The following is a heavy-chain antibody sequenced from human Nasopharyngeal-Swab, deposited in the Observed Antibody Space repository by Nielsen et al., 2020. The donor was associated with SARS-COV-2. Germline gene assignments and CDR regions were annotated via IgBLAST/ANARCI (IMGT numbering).Heavy chain of an antibody. J-gene: IGHJ4*02. CDR1: GFSFTTPGMC. CDR2: IDWADDK. CDR3: ARSSYGSGSYYADY. D-gene: IGHD3-10*01. V-gene: IGHV2-70*01. Sequence: SGPTLVKPTQTFTLTCSFSGFSFTTPGMCVSWIRQPPGKALEWLALIDWADDKYYITSLKTRLSISKDTSKNQVVLTMTNMDPVDTATYYCARSSYGSGSYYADYWGQGTLVTVSS.